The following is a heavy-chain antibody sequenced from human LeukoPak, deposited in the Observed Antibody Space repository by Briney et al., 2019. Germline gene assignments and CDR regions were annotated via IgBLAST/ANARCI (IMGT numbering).Heavy chain of an antibody. Sequence: GGSLRLSCAASGFSFSTYWMHWVRQAPGRGLVWVSRINSDGSSTTYADSVKGRFTLSRDNAKNTLYLQMNSLRAEDTAVYYCALGTKPLSYHFFDYWGRGALVTVSS. CDR1: GFSFSTYW. CDR2: INSDGSST. J-gene: IGHJ4*02. V-gene: IGHV3-74*03. D-gene: IGHD1-7*01. CDR3: ALGTKPLSYHFFDY.